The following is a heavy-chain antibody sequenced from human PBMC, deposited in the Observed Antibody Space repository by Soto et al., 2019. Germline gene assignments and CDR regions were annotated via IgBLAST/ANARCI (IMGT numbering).Heavy chain of an antibody. CDR1: GFTFGSYA. CDR3: AKDLSAPIAAAGSYAFDI. J-gene: IGHJ3*02. D-gene: IGHD6-13*01. Sequence: AGGSHRLSCAASGFTFGSYAMSWVRQAPGKGLEWVSAISGSGGSTYHADSVKGRFTISRDNSKNTLYLQMNSLRAEDTAVYYCAKDLSAPIAAAGSYAFDIWGQGTMVTVSS. CDR2: ISGSGGST. V-gene: IGHV3-23*01.